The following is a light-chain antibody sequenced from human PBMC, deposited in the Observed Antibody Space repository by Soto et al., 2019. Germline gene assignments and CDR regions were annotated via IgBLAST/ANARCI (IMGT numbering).Light chain of an antibody. CDR1: QGISSS. CDR2: AAS. V-gene: IGKV1-9*01. CDR3: QQYNNWPPEIT. J-gene: IGKJ5*01. Sequence: DIQLTQSPSFLSASVGDRVTITCRASQGISSSFAWYQEKPGKAPKLLIYAASSLQSGVPSRFSGSGSGTDFTLTISSLQSEDFAVYYCQQYNNWPPEITFGQGTRLEIK.